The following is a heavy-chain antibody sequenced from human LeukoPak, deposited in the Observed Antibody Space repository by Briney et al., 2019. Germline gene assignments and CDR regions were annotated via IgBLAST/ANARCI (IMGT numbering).Heavy chain of an antibody. CDR3: ARGDLHYSLFTGYTGDASDI. Sequence: PGGSLRLSCAASGFTFSSYSMNWVRQAPGKGLEWVSSISSSSSYIYYADSVKGRFTISRDNAKNSLYLQMNSLRAEDTAVYYCARGDLHYSLFTGYTGDASDIWGQGTMVTVSS. CDR1: GFTFSSYS. V-gene: IGHV3-21*01. J-gene: IGHJ3*02. D-gene: IGHD3-9*01. CDR2: ISSSSSYI.